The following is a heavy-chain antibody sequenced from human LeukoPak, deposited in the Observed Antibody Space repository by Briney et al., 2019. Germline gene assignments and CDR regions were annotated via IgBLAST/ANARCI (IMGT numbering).Heavy chain of an antibody. Sequence: ASVKVSCKTSGYTFTNYGLNWVRQATGQGLEWMGWISAYNGNTRYAQKLQGRVTMTTDSSTSTAYMELRSLRSDDTAVYYCARGDIVATYYFDYWGQGTLVTVSS. CDR3: ARGDIVATYYFDY. CDR2: ISAYNGNT. J-gene: IGHJ4*02. CDR1: GYTFTNYG. V-gene: IGHV1-18*01. D-gene: IGHD5-12*01.